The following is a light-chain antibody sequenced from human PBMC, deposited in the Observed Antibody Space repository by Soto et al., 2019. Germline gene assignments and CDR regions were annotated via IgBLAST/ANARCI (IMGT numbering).Light chain of an antibody. CDR2: AAS. CDR1: QGISRW. V-gene: IGKV1-12*01. CDR3: QEADSFPLT. J-gene: IGKJ4*01. Sequence: DIQMTQSPSSVSASVGDRVTITCRASQGISRWVAWYQQKPGNAPKLLIYAASSLQSGVPSRFSGTGSGTDFTLTISSLQPDDFATYYCQEADSFPLTFGGGTTVEIK.